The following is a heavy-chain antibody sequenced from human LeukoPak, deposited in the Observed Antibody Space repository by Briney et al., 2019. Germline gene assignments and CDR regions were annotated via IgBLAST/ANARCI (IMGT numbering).Heavy chain of an antibody. CDR1: GDSVSSNSAA. D-gene: IGHD1-26*01. CDR3: ARTRDLGPDY. CDR2: TYYRSKWYY. J-gene: IGHJ4*02. Sequence: SQTLSLTCVISGDSVSSNSAAWNWIRQSPSRGLEWLGRTYYRSKWYYHYAVSMKSRITVNPDTSKNQFSLQLNSVTPEDTAVYYCARTRDLGPDYWGQGTLVTVSS. V-gene: IGHV6-1*01.